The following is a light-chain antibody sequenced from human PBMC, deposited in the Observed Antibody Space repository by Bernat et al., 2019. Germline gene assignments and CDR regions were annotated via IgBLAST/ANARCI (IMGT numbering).Light chain of an antibody. CDR3: QQYDNLPLT. J-gene: IGKJ1*01. CDR1: QDISNY. V-gene: IGKV1-33*01. Sequence: DIQMTQSPSSLSASVGDRVTITCQASQDISNYLNWYQQKSGKAPKLLIYDASNLKTGVPSRFSGSGSGTDFTFTISSLQPEDIATYYCQQYDNLPLTFGQGTKVEIK. CDR2: DAS.